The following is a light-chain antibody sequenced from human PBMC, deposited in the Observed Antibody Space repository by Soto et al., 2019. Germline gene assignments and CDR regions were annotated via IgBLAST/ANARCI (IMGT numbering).Light chain of an antibody. V-gene: IGLV2-14*02. CDR3: TSYTATTTYV. J-gene: IGLJ1*01. CDR1: SSDVGSYTL. Sequence: QSALTQPASVSGSPGQSITISCTGTSSDVGSYTLVSWYQQNPGKAPKLIIYEGTKRPSGVSNRFSGSKSGNTASLTISGLQAEDDADYYCTSYTATTTYVFGTGTKLTVL. CDR2: EGT.